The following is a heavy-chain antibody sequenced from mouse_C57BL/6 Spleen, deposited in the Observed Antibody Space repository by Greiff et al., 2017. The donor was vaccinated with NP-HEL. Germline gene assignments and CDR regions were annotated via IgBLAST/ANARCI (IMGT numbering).Heavy chain of an antibody. J-gene: IGHJ1*03. CDR3: ASSVTGDSYFDV. D-gene: IGHD4-1*01. CDR2: IRSDGST. Sequence: VQLKESGPGLVAPSQSLSITCTVSGFSLTSYGVHWVRQPPGKGLEWLVVIRSDGSTTYNSALKSRLSISKDNSKSQFFLKMNSLQSDDTAMYYCASSVTGDSYFDVWGTGTTVTVSS. CDR1: GFSLTSYG. V-gene: IGHV2-6*03.